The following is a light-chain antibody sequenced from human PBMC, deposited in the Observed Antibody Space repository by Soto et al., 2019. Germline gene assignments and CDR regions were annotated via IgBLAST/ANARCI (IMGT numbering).Light chain of an antibody. CDR2: LGS. CDR3: MQALQRG. Sequence: DIVMTQSPLSLPVTPGEPASISCRSSQSLLHSNGYNYLDWYLQKPGQSPQLLIYLGSNRASGVPDRFSGSGSGTDFTLKISRVEAEDVGVYYCMQALQRGFGGGTKVEIK. CDR1: QSLLHSNGYNY. V-gene: IGKV2-28*01. J-gene: IGKJ4*01.